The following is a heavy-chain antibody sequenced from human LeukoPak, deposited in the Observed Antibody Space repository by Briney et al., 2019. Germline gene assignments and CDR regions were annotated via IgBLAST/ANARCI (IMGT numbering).Heavy chain of an antibody. CDR3: AKGVEYGTDV. V-gene: IGHV3-23*01. J-gene: IGHJ6*02. D-gene: IGHD2-8*01. Sequence: GGSLRLSCAASGFTFSSYAMSWVRQAPANGLEWVSGFSTSGGSTYNADSVKGRFTISRDNSKNTLYLQMNSLRAEDTAVYYCAKGVEYGTDVWGQGTTVTVSS. CDR2: FSTSGGST. CDR1: GFTFSSYA.